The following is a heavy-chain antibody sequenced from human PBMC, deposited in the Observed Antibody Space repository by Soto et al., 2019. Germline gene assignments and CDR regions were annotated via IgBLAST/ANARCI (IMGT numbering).Heavy chain of an antibody. Sequence: GGSLRLSCAASGFTFSYYAMHWVRQAPGKGLEWVSSISSSSSYIYYADSVKGRFTISRDNAKNSLYLQMNSLRAEDTAVYYCAREITGTTDYYYGMDVWGQGTTVTVSS. V-gene: IGHV3-21*01. CDR3: AREITGTTDYYYGMDV. CDR1: GFTFSYYA. D-gene: IGHD1-7*01. J-gene: IGHJ6*02. CDR2: ISSSSSYI.